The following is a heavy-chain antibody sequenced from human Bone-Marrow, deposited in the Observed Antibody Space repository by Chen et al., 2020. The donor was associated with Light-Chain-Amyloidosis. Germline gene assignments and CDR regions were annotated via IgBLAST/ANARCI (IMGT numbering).Heavy chain of an antibody. CDR1: GFNFSSFG. D-gene: IGHD3-10*01. V-gene: IGHV3-23*04. CDR2: VSGSTVST. J-gene: IGHJ4*02. Sequence: EVQLVESGGGLVQPGGSLRLSCATSGFNFSSFGMSWVRQAPGKGLEWVSPVSGSTVSTYYAGAVKGRFIISRDNSKSTLYLQMNSLRAGDTAVYFCTRKGGYFDFWGQGSLVTVSS. CDR3: TRKGGYFDF.